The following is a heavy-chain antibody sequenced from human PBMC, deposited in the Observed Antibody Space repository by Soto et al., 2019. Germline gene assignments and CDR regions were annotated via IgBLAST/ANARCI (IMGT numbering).Heavy chain of an antibody. CDR3: ARASSGGSKYYYYYGMDV. CDR2: IYPGDSDT. CDR1: GYSFTSYW. D-gene: IGHD6-19*01. V-gene: IGHV5-51*01. J-gene: IGHJ6*02. Sequence: PGESLKISCKGSGYSFTSYWIGWVRQMPGKGLEWMGIIYPGDSDTRYSPSFQGQVTISADKSISTAYLQWSSLKASDTAMYYCARASSGGSKYYYYYGMDVWGQGTTVTVSS.